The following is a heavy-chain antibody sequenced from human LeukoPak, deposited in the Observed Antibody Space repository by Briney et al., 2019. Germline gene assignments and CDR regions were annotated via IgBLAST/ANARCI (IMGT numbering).Heavy chain of an antibody. CDR3: AKDRGRIAAAGTGSFDY. Sequence: GRSLRLSCAASGFTFSSYGMHWVRQAPGKGLEWVAVIWYDGSNKYYADSVKGRFTISRDNSKNTLYLQMNSLRAEDTAEYYCAKDRGRIAAAGTGSFDYWGQGTLVTVSS. D-gene: IGHD6-13*01. V-gene: IGHV3-33*06. CDR1: GFTFSSYG. J-gene: IGHJ4*02. CDR2: IWYDGSNK.